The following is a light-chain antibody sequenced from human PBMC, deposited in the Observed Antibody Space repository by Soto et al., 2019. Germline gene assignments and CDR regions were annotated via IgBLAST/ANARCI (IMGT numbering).Light chain of an antibody. Sequence: DIQMTQSPSSLSTSVGDRVSITCRASQSISDYVNWYQQKPGKAPNLQIHGASRLQSGVPSRFSGSGSGTEFNLNISSLQPEDFATYYCQQSYDVRLSFGGGKKVEI. J-gene: IGKJ4*01. CDR3: QQSYDVRLS. CDR1: QSISDY. CDR2: GAS. V-gene: IGKV1-39*01.